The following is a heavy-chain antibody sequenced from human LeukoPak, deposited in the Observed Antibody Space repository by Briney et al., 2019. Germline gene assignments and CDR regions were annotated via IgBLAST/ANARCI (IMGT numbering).Heavy chain of an antibody. CDR3: ARGIAVAPMANWFDP. D-gene: IGHD6-19*01. CDR2: INNGNT. CDR1: GYTFISYG. Sequence: ASVKASCRAGGYTFISYGLRWVRQAPGQGLEWMGWINNGNTRYAENLQGRLTLTTDTSTSTAYMELRSLRSDDTAVYYCARGIAVAPMANWFDPWGQGTLVTVSS. V-gene: IGHV1-18*01. J-gene: IGHJ5*02.